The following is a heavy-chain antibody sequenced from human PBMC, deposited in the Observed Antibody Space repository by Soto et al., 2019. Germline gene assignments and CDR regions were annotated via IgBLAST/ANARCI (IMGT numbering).Heavy chain of an antibody. V-gene: IGHV3-23*01. CDR2: LTTGGGTT. Sequence: GGSLRLSCTASGFTFSDYAMTWVRQAPGKGLEWVSALTTGGGTTYYADSVKGRFTISRDNSKNTLYLQMNSLRAEDTAVYYCAKDRRGYSYVYPFDYWGQGTLVTVSS. CDR3: AKDRRGYSYVYPFDY. D-gene: IGHD5-18*01. CDR1: GFTFSDYA. J-gene: IGHJ4*02.